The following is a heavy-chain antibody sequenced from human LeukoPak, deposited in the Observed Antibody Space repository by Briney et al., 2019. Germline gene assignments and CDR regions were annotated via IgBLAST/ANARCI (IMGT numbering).Heavy chain of an antibody. CDR3: ARDSTFGELPH. J-gene: IGHJ4*02. CDR2: INPNSDGT. Sequence: EASVKVSCKASGYTFTGYYMYWVRQAPGQGLERMGWINPNSDGTNYAQKFQGRVTMTTDTSISTAYMELSRLTSDDTAVYYCARDSTFGELPHWGQGTLVTVSS. CDR1: GYTFTGYY. D-gene: IGHD3-10*01. V-gene: IGHV1-2*02.